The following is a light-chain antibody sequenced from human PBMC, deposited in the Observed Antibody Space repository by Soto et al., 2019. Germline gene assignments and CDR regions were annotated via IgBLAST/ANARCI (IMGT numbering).Light chain of an antibody. Sequence: QSVLTQPPSASGTPXQRVTXXCSGSSSNIGANPINWYQQLPGTAPKLLIYNNDQRPSGVPDRFSASKSGTSASLAISGLQSEDEADYYCEAWDDSLYGAVLGGGTKVTVL. J-gene: IGLJ2*01. CDR3: EAWDDSLYGAV. CDR2: NND. V-gene: IGLV1-44*01. CDR1: SSNIGANP.